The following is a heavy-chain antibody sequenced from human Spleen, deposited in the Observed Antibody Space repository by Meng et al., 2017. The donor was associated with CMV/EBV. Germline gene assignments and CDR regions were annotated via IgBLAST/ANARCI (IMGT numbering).Heavy chain of an antibody. D-gene: IGHD3-16*01. CDR1: GFTFHDYT. CDR3: VLKYRY. CDR2: VSWNRGSI. V-gene: IGHV3-9*01. J-gene: IGHJ4*02. Sequence: SLKISCAASGFTFHDYTMHWVRQVPGKGLEWVSGVSWNRGSIGYADSVKGRFTISRDNAKNSLFLQMNSLRAEDTALYYCVLKYRYWGQGTLVTVSS.